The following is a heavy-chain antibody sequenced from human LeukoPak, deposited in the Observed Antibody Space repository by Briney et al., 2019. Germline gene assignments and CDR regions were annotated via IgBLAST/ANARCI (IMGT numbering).Heavy chain of an antibody. CDR3: ARDRRGSGRPYFVY. CDR1: GFRFSDHY. J-gene: IGHJ4*02. CDR2: SRNKANGYTT. D-gene: IGHD6-19*01. V-gene: IGHV3-72*01. Sequence: GWSLRLSCAASGFRFSDHYMVWVRQAPGKGLEWVGRSRNKANGYTTEYAASVKGRFTISRDNAKNSLYLQMNSLRAEDTAVYYCARDRRGSGRPYFVYWGQGTLVTVSS.